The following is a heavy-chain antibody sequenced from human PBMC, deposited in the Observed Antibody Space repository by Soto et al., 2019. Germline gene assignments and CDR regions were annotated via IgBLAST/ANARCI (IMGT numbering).Heavy chain of an antibody. CDR2: FDPEDGET. J-gene: IGHJ4*02. V-gene: IGHV1-24*01. CDR1: GYTLTELS. CDR3: ATLHREVPSQLALYYFDY. Sequence: ASVKVSCKVSGYTLTELSMHWVRQAPGKGLEWMGGFDPEDGETIYAQKFQGRVTMTEDTSTDTAYMELSSLRSEDTAVYYCATLHREVPSQLALYYFDYWGQGTLVNVSS. D-gene: IGHD2-2*01.